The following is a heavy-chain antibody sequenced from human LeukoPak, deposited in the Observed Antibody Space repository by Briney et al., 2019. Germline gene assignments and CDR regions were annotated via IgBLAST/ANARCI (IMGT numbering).Heavy chain of an antibody. V-gene: IGHV4-59*08. CDR2: IYYSGST. D-gene: IGHD3-10*01. Sequence: SETLSLTCTVSGGSISSYYWSWIRQPPGKGLEWIGYIYYSGSTNYNPSPKSRVTISVDTSKNQFSLKLSSVTAADTAVYYCASSPPLYGSGSYYKGGYFDYWGQGTLVTVSS. J-gene: IGHJ4*02. CDR3: ASSPPLYGSGSYYKGGYFDY. CDR1: GGSISSYY.